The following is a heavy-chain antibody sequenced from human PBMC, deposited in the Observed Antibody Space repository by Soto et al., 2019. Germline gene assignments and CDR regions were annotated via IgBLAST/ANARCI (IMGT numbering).Heavy chain of an antibody. D-gene: IGHD6-19*01. V-gene: IGHV3-53*01. CDR1: GFAVSSNY. CDR3: VQTTGWPGFDF. CDR2: IYGGGTT. Sequence: EVQLVESGGGLIQPGGSLRLSCAASGFAVSSNYMTWVRQAPGKGLEWVSVIYGGGTTYYADSVKGRFTISRVTSKNTLYLQMNSLRAEDTAVYYCVQTTGWPGFDFWGQGTLVTVSS. J-gene: IGHJ4*02.